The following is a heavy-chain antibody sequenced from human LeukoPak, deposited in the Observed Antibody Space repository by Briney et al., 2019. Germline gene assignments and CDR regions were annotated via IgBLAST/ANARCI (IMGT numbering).Heavy chain of an antibody. D-gene: IGHD6-13*01. V-gene: IGHV4-30-2*01. CDR1: GGSISSGGYY. Sequence: PSQTLSLTCTVSGGSISSGGYYWSWIRQPPGKGLEWIGYINHSGSTNYNPSLKSRVTISVDTSKNQFSLKLSSVTAADTAVYYCARRKSSSPFDYWGQGTLVTVSS. J-gene: IGHJ4*02. CDR3: ARRKSSSPFDY. CDR2: INHSGST.